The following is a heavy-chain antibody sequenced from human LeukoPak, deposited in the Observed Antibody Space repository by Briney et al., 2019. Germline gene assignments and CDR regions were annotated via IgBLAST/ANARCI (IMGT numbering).Heavy chain of an antibody. CDR3: ARVPGSSSWYFDYFDY. Sequence: GGSLRLSCAASGFTFSSYGMHWVRQAPGKGLEWVAVISYDGSNKYYADSVKGRFTISRDNSKNTLYLQMNSLRAEDTAVYYCARVPGSSSWYFDYFDYWGQGTLVTVSS. CDR1: GFTFSSYG. CDR2: ISYDGSNK. D-gene: IGHD6-13*01. V-gene: IGHV3-30*03. J-gene: IGHJ4*02.